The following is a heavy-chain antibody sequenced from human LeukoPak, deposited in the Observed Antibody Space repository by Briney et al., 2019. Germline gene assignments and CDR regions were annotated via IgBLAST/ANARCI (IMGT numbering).Heavy chain of an antibody. V-gene: IGHV4-34*01. J-gene: IGHJ3*02. CDR2: INHSGGN. CDR3: ASSRDGPNAFDI. Sequence: ASETLSLTCAVYGGSFSGYYWSWIRQPPRRGLEWIGEINHSGGNNYNPSLKSRVNISVDTSKNQFSLKLSSVTAADTAVYYCASSRDGPNAFDIWGQGTMVTV. CDR1: GGSFSGYY. D-gene: IGHD5-24*01.